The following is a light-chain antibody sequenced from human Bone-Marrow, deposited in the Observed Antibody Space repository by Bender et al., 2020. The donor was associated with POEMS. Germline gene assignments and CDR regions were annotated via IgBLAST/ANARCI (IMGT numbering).Light chain of an antibody. CDR2: SND. V-gene: IGLV1-44*01. CDR3: AAWDDSVTGAV. Sequence: QSVLTQPPSASGAPGQRVTISCSGSSSNIGINSISWYQHLTGTAPNLLVYSNDKRPSGVPDRFSGSKSDTAASLAISGLQSEDEAEYYCAAWDDSVTGAVFGGGTKLTVL. CDR1: SSNIGINS. J-gene: IGLJ2*01.